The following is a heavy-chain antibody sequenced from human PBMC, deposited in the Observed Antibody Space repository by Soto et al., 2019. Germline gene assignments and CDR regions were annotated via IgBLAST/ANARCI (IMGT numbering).Heavy chain of an antibody. CDR2: MHYSGTT. V-gene: IGHV4-59*01. Sequence: SETLSLTCTASGGSMRNYFWTWIRQPPGKGLEWIGYMHYSGTTSFFPSYNPSLRSRVTISEDTSKNQFSLKLLSVTTADTAVYFCAAGEASSRNLAPYYLDFWGQGTLVTVSS. D-gene: IGHD6-13*01. CDR3: AAGEASSRNLAPYYLDF. J-gene: IGHJ4*02. CDR1: GGSMRNYF.